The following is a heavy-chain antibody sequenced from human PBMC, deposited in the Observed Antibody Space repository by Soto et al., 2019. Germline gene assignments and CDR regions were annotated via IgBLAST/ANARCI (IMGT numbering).Heavy chain of an antibody. CDR2: MKPTSGNT. D-gene: IGHD2-8*01. Sequence: QVQLVQSGAEVKKPGASVKVSCKASGYTFSSYDINWVRQATGQGLEWMGWMKPTSGNTGYAQKFQGRVTMTRETSISTAYLELSSLRSEDTAVYYCVRSGYCPNGVCYFGHFAYWGQGTLVTVSS. CDR3: VRSGYCPNGVCYFGHFAY. J-gene: IGHJ4*02. V-gene: IGHV1-8*01. CDR1: GYTFSSYD.